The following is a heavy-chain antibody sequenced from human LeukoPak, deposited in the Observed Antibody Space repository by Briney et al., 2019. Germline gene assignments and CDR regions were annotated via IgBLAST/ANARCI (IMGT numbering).Heavy chain of an antibody. D-gene: IGHD2-15*01. CDR1: GGSISSYY. CDR2: IYTSGST. V-gene: IGHV4-4*07. J-gene: IGHJ3*02. CDR3: ARLPLSGSCHDASDI. Sequence: PSETLSLTCTVSGGSISSYYWSWIRQPAGKGLEWIGRIYTSGSTNYNPSLKSRVTMSVDTSKNQFSLKLSSVTAADTAVYYCARLPLSGSCHDASDIWGQGTMVTVSS.